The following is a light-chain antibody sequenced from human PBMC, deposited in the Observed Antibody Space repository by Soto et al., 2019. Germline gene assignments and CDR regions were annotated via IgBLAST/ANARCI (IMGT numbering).Light chain of an antibody. J-gene: IGKJ1*01. Sequence: EIVLTKSPGTLSLSPGERATLSCRASQSVSSNYLAWYQQKPGQAPRLLIYGASTRATGVPDRFSGSGSGTDLTITISRLEPEDFAVYHCQQYGSLSWTFGQGTKGDIK. V-gene: IGKV3-20*01. CDR1: QSVSSNY. CDR2: GAS. CDR3: QQYGSLSWT.